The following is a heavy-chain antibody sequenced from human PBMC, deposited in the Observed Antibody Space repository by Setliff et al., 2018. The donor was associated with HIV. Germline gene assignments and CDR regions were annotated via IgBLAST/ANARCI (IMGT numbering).Heavy chain of an antibody. J-gene: IGHJ3*02. V-gene: IGHV3-11*04. CDR3: VTLTTVVSFWAFDI. CDR2: ITSSGRTT. CDR1: GFTFSDYY. Sequence: GGSLRLSCAASGFTFSDYYLHWIRQAPGKGLEWVSCITSSGRTTYYADFVKGRFTISRDNAKNTMYLQMDSLTAEDTAVYYCVTLTTVVSFWAFDIWGQGSMVTVSS. D-gene: IGHD1-1*01.